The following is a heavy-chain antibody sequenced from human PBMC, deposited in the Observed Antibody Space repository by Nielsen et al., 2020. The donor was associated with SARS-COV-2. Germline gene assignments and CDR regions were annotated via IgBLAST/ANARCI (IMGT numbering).Heavy chain of an antibody. Sequence: SETLSLTCTVFGGSIDRGPYYWGWIRQPPGKGLEWIRSIFSGGNTYYNPSLKSRVIISVDTSKNQFSLYLNSVTAADTAVYYCARDHHYWSRIDYWGQGTLVTVSS. CDR1: GGSIDRGPYY. CDR2: IFSGGNT. V-gene: IGHV4-39*07. J-gene: IGHJ4*02. D-gene: IGHD1-14*01. CDR3: ARDHHYWSRIDY.